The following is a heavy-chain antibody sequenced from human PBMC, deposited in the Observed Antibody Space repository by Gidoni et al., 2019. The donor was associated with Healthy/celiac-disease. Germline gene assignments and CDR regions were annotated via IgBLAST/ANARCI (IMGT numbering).Heavy chain of an antibody. CDR3: ARDQDRWAGAARLYYYYGMDV. Sequence: QVQLVESGGGVVQPGKSLRLSCAASGFTFSSYGMHWVRQAPGKGLEWVAVIWYDGSNKYYADSVKGRFTISRDNSKNTLYLQMNSLRAEDTAVYYCARDQDRWAGAARLYYYYGMDVWGQGTTVTVSS. D-gene: IGHD6-6*01. CDR2: IWYDGSNK. J-gene: IGHJ6*02. V-gene: IGHV3-33*01. CDR1: GFTFSSYG.